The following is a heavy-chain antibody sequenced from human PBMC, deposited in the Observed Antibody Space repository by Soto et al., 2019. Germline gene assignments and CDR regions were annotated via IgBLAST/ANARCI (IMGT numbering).Heavy chain of an antibody. CDR2: ISWNSGSI. V-gene: IGHV3-9*01. CDR1: GFTFDDYA. J-gene: IGHJ4*02. CDR3: AKGREYSSSLVDY. Sequence: PGGSLRLSCAASGFTFDDYAMHWVRQAPGKGLEWVSGISWNSGSIGYADSVKGRFTISRDNAKNSLYLQMNSLRAEDTALYYCAKGREYSSSLVDYWGQGTLVTVSS. D-gene: IGHD6-6*01.